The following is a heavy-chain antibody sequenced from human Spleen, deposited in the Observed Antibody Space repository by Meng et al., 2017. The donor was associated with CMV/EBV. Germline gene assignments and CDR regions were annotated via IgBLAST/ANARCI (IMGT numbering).Heavy chain of an antibody. CDR3: ARSMSLEGRYLGI. J-gene: IGHJ3*02. D-gene: IGHD3-9*01. CDR2: ISSSSTYI. Sequence: GESLKISCSSSRFTLSGYSLNWVRQAPGKGLEWVSSISSSSTYIYYADSPQGRFTISRDNAKNSLYLQMNSLRAEDTAVYYCARSMSLEGRYLGIWGQGTMVTVSS. V-gene: IGHV3-21*01. CDR1: RFTLSGYS.